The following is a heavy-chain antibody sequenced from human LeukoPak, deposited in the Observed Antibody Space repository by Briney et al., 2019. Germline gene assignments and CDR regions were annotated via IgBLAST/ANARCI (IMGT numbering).Heavy chain of an antibody. Sequence: PSETLSLTCTVSGGSISSSSYYWGWIRQPPGKGLEWIGSIYYSGSTYYNPSLKSRVTISVDTSKNQFSLKLSSVTAADTAVYYWARHWALGGRGCYSYYYYYGMDVWGQGTTVTVSS. CDR2: IYYSGST. D-gene: IGHD6-19*01. CDR3: ARHWALGGRGCYSYYYYYGMDV. J-gene: IGHJ6*02. CDR1: GGSISSSSYY. V-gene: IGHV4-39*01.